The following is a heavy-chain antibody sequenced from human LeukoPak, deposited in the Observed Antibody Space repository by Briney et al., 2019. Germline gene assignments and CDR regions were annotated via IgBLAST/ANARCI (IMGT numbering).Heavy chain of an antibody. CDR2: ITGSGGNT. J-gene: IGHJ3*02. Sequence: GGSLRLSCAASGFTFSNYAMSWVRQAPGKGLEWVSTITGSGGNTYYADSVKGRFTISRDNSKNTLYLQMNSLRAEDTAVYYCAKATRKVAPYAFDIWGQGTMVTVSS. CDR1: GFTFSNYA. V-gene: IGHV3-23*01. CDR3: AKATRKVAPYAFDI. D-gene: IGHD5-12*01.